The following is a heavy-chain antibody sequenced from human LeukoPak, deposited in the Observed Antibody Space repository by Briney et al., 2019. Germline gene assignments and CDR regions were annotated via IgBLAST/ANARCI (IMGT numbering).Heavy chain of an antibody. Sequence: QPGGSLRLSCAASGFTFSSYSMNWVRQAPGKGLEWVSYISSSSSTIYYADSVKGRFTISRDNAKNSLYLQMNSLRAEDTAVYYCARDVSYKYQLVLDYYYGMDVWGQGTTVTVSS. CDR3: ARDVSYKYQLVLDYYYGMDV. D-gene: IGHD2-2*01. V-gene: IGHV3-48*01. CDR1: GFTFSSYS. CDR2: ISSSSSTI. J-gene: IGHJ6*02.